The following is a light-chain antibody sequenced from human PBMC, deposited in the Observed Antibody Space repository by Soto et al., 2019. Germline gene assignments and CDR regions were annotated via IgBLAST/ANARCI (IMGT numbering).Light chain of an antibody. J-gene: IGLJ1*01. Sequence: QSVLTQPPSASGSPGQSLTISLTGTSSDVGGYNYVSWYEQRPGKAPKLVIYEVTKRPSGVPDRFSGSKSGSTASLTVSGLQADDEAEYYCPSSAGTKLFVFGGGTKV. V-gene: IGLV2-8*01. CDR2: EVT. CDR3: PSSAGTKLFV. CDR1: SSDVGGYNY.